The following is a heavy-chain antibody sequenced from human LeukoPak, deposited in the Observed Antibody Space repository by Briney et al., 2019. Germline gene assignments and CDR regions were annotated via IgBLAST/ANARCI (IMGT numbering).Heavy chain of an antibody. J-gene: IGHJ4*02. Sequence: SQTLSLTCAISGDSVSSTSATWNWIRHSPARGLEWLGRTYFRSKWNSGYALSVKSRISINPDTPKNHFSLHLNSVTPEDTAVYYCAKGRFPIGFEYWGQGTLVTVSS. CDR1: GDSVSSTSAT. CDR3: AKGRFPIGFEY. CDR2: TYFRSKWNS. D-gene: IGHD2/OR15-2a*01. V-gene: IGHV6-1*01.